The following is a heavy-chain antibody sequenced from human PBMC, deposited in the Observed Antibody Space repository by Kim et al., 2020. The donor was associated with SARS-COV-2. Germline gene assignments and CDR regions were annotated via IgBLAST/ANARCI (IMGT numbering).Heavy chain of an antibody. CDR2: INHSGST. CDR1: GGSFSGYY. Sequence: SETLSLTCAVYGGSFSGYYWSWIRQPPGKGLEWIGEINHSGSTNYNPSLKSRVTISVDTSKNQFSLKLSSVTAADTAVYYCARGSGYGGNSFDYWGQGT. V-gene: IGHV4-34*01. D-gene: IGHD4-17*01. J-gene: IGHJ4*02. CDR3: ARGSGYGGNSFDY.